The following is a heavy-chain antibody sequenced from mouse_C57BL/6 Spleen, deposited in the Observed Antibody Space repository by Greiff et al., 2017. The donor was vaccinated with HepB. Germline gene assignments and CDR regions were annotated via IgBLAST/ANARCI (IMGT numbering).Heavy chain of an antibody. Sequence: VKLQESGPELVKPGASVKISCKASGYAFSSSWMNWVKQRPGKGLEWIGRIYPGDGDTNYNGKFKGKATLTADKSSSTAYMQLSSLPSEDSAVYFCSSTVVADWYFDVWGTGTTVTVSS. CDR2: IYPGDGDT. D-gene: IGHD1-1*01. J-gene: IGHJ1*03. CDR1: GYAFSSSW. V-gene: IGHV1-82*01. CDR3: SSTVVADWYFDV.